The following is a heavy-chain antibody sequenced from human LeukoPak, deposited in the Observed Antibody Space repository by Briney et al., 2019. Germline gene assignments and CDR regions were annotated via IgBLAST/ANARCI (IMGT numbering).Heavy chain of an antibody. CDR3: AKDDAWLRFGE. J-gene: IGHJ4*02. D-gene: IGHD3-10*01. V-gene: IGHV3-30*02. CDR2: IRYDGSNK. Sequence: GGSLRLSCAASGFTFSSYGMHWVRQAPGKGLEWVAFIRYDGSNKYYADSVKGRFTISRDNSKNMLYLEVISLTADDTAVYYCAKDDAWLRFGEWSQGTLVTVSS. CDR1: GFTFSSYG.